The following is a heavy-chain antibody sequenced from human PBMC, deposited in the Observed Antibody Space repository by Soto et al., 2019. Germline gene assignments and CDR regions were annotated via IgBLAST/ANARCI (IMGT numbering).Heavy chain of an antibody. V-gene: IGHV4-61*01. Sequence: LETLSLTCTVSGGSVSSGSYYWSWIRQPPGKGLEWIGYIYYSGSTNYNPSLKSRVTISVDTSKNQFSLKLSSVTAADTAVYYCARMRSGSSLNLDYWGQGTLVTVSS. D-gene: IGHD1-26*01. J-gene: IGHJ4*02. CDR1: GGSVSSGSYY. CDR3: ARMRSGSSLNLDY. CDR2: IYYSGST.